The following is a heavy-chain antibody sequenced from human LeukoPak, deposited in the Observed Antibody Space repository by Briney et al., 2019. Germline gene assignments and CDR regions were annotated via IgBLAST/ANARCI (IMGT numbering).Heavy chain of an antibody. CDR3: ARDDIRYYYYYGMDV. CDR2: ISSSSSYI. CDR1: GFTFSSYS. D-gene: IGHD5-12*01. V-gene: IGHV3-21*01. Sequence: GGSLRLSCAASGFTFSSYSMNWVRQAPGKGLEWVSSISSSSSYIYYADSVKGRFTISRDNAKNSLYLQMNSLRAEDTAVYYCARDDIRYYYYYGMDVWGQGTTVTVSS. J-gene: IGHJ6*02.